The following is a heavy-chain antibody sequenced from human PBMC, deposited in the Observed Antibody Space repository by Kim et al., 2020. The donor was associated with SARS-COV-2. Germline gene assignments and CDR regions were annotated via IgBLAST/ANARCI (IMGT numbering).Heavy chain of an antibody. J-gene: IGHJ4*02. CDR2: ISGSGGST. V-gene: IGHV3-23*01. D-gene: IGHD3-9*01. Sequence: GGSLRLSCAASGFTFSSYAMSWVRQAPGKGLEWVSAISGSGGSTYYADSVKGRFTISRDNSKNTLYLQMNSLRAEDTAVYYCAKDILTGYYIPTGAFDYWGPGTLVTVSS. CDR3: AKDILTGYYIPTGAFDY. CDR1: GFTFSSYA.